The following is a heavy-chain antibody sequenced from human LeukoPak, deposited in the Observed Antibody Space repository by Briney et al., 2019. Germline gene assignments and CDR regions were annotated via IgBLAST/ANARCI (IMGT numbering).Heavy chain of an antibody. Sequence: QTGGSLRLSCAASGFTFSNYWMHWVRQVPGKGLVWVSSISKDGSSTNYADSVKGRFTISRDNAKNTLFLQMKSLRAEDTALYYCAKDLHWGSSDYWGQGTLVTVSS. CDR1: GFTFSNYW. J-gene: IGHJ4*02. CDR2: ISKDGSST. D-gene: IGHD7-27*01. CDR3: AKDLHWGSSDY. V-gene: IGHV3-74*01.